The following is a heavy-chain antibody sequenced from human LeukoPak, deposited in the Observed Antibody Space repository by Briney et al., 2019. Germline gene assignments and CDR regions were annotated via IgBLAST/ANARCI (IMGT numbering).Heavy chain of an antibody. CDR3: AADYGDYVSPSD. V-gene: IGHV3-30*04. CDR2: SSYDGTNK. D-gene: IGHD4-17*01. J-gene: IGHJ4*02. Sequence: PGTSLRLSCAASGFNFRDSAMHWVRQPPGKGLEGVAVSSYDGTNKYYAHSVNGRFTISRDNSKNTLFLQMNNLRLEDTAVYYCAADYGDYVSPSDWGQGSLVIVSS. CDR1: GFNFRDSA.